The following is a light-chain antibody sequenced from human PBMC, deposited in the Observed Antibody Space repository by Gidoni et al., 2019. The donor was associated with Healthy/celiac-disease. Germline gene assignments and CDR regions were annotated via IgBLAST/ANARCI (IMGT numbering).Light chain of an antibody. CDR2: GAS. J-gene: IGKJ4*01. CDR3: QQYGSSPH. CDR1: QSVSSSY. V-gene: IGKV3-20*01. Sequence: EIVLTQSPGTLSLSPGERATLSCRASQSVSSSYLAWYQQKPGQAPRLLIYGASSRATGIPDRFSGSGSGTDFTLTISRLEPVDFAVYYCQQYGSSPHFGGGTKVEIK.